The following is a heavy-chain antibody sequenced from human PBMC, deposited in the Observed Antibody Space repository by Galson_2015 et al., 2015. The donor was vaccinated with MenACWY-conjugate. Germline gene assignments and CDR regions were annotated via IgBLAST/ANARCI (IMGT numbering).Heavy chain of an antibody. D-gene: IGHD3-22*01. CDR3: AKGPLYDSSGSDSDYFEY. J-gene: IGHJ4*01. CDR1: GSIFNKFS. CDR2: TSGSGGVT. Sequence: SLRLSCAASGSIFNKFSLTWIRQAPGKGLEWVAATSGSGGVTYHAASVKGRFTISRDNSKNTLYLQMNNLKAEDTARYFCAKGPLYDSSGSDSDYFEYWGQGTLVTVSS. V-gene: IGHV3-23*01.